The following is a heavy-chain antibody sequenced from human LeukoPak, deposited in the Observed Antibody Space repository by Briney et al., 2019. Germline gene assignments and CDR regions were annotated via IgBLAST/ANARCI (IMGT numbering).Heavy chain of an antibody. CDR2: INAGNGNT. CDR1: GYTFISYT. CDR3: ARANWNGGWFDP. Sequence: ASVKVSCKASGYTFISYTLHWVRQAPGQRLEWMGWINAGNGNTKYSQKFQGRVTITRDTSASTAYMELSSLRSEDTAVYYCARANWNGGWFDPWGQGTLVTVSS. V-gene: IGHV1-3*01. J-gene: IGHJ5*02. D-gene: IGHD1-20*01.